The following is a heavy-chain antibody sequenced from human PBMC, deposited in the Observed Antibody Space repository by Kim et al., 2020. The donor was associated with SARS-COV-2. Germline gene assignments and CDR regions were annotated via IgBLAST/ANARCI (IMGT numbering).Heavy chain of an antibody. J-gene: IGHJ6*02. V-gene: IGHV3-20*04. CDR2: INWNGGST. Sequence: GGSLRLSCVASGFTFGDYGMRWVRQAPGKGLEWVSGINWNGGSTGYADSVKGRFTISRDNAKNSLYLQMNSLRAEDTALYYCARGRKQWLTYYYYYGMDGWGQGTTVTVSS. D-gene: IGHD6-19*01. CDR1: GFTFGDYG. CDR3: ARGRKQWLTYYYYYGMDG.